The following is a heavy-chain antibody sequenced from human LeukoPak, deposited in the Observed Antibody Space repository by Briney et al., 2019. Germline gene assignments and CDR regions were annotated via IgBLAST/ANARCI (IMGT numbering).Heavy chain of an antibody. J-gene: IGHJ4*02. CDR2: IKEEGSEK. V-gene: IGHV3-7*01. CDR3: ARDQRASPAAADY. D-gene: IGHD2-15*01. CDR1: GFTFSSSW. Sequence: GGSLRLSCAASGFTFSSSWMTWVRQAPGKGLGWVANIKEEGSEKYYVDSVKGRFSISRENAKNSLYLQMNSLRAEDTAVYYCARDQRASPAAADYWGQGTLVTVSS.